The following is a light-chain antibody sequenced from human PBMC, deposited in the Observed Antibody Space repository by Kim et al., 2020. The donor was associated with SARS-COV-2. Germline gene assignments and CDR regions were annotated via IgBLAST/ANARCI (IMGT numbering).Light chain of an antibody. CDR3: NSRDNNDYVL. CDR2: GKN. J-gene: IGLJ2*01. Sequence: VALGMTVRITCQGDSLRSYYTTGYQQKPGQAPIVVVYGKNNRPSGIPERFSGSSSGNTASLNITGTQAGDEADYYCNSRDNNDYVLFGGGTRLTVL. V-gene: IGLV3-19*01. CDR1: SLRSYY.